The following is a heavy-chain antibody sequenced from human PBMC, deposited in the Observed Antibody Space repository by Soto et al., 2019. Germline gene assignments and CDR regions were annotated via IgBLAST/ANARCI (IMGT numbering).Heavy chain of an antibody. CDR1: GFTFSSYS. J-gene: IGHJ6*02. CDR3: CGVRGAETGGLFGYYYYGMDV. V-gene: IGHV3-21*01. D-gene: IGHD3-10*01. Sequence: EVQLVESGGGLVKPGGSLRLSCAASGFTFSSYSMNWVRQAPGKGLEWVSSSSSSSGYIYYADSVKGRFTIFRDNAKNSLYLQWNTLRAEDTAVYYCCGVRGAETGGLFGYYYYGMDVWGQGTTVTVSS. CDR2: SSSSSGYI.